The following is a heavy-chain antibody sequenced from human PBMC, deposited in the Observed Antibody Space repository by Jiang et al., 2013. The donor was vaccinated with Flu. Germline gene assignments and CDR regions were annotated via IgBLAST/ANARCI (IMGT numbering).Heavy chain of an antibody. CDR3: ARDLTYYDFWSGYSNYYYYYGMDV. Sequence: TFSSYAISWVRQAPGQGLEWMGGIIPIFGTANYAQKFQGRVTITADESTSTAYMELSSLRSEDTAVYYCARDLTYYDFWSGYSNYYYYYGMDVWGQGTTVTVSS. J-gene: IGHJ6*02. CDR2: IIPIFGTA. D-gene: IGHD3-3*01. CDR1: TFSSYA. V-gene: IGHV1-69*01.